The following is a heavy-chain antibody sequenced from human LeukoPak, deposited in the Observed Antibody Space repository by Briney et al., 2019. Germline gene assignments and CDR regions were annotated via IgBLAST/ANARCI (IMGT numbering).Heavy chain of an antibody. Sequence: SETLSPTCTVSGGSIRNYFWSWIRQPPGKGLERIGYIFDSGDTKYNPSLKSRVTISVDTSKNQFSVKVTSVIAADTAVYYCARSRRGYSAYDELEDYKYYYMDVWGKGATVTVSS. CDR3: ARSRRGYSAYDELEDYKYYYMDV. J-gene: IGHJ6*03. D-gene: IGHD5-12*01. V-gene: IGHV4-59*08. CDR1: GGSIRNYF. CDR2: IFDSGDT.